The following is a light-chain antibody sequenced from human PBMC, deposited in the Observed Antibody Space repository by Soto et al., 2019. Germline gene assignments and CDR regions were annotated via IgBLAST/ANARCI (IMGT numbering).Light chain of an antibody. Sequence: EIVLTQSPGTLSLSPGERATLSCRASQSVSGAYLAWYQQKPGQAPRLVIYGASSRATGIPDRFSGSGSGTDFTLTISRLEPEDFAVYYCQHYVGSPYTFGQWTKLEI. J-gene: IGKJ2*01. CDR2: GAS. CDR3: QHYVGSPYT. V-gene: IGKV3-20*01. CDR1: QSVSGAY.